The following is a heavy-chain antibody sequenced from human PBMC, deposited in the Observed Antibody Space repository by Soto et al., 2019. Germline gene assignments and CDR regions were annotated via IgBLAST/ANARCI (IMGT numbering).Heavy chain of an antibody. CDR2: VSGGGGST. CDR1: GFTFSSYA. V-gene: IGHV3-23*01. Sequence: EVQLLESGGGLVQPGGSLRLSCAASGFTFSSYAMNWVRQAPGKGLEWVSVVSGGGGSTYYADSVKGRFTISRDNSKNTLYLQMNSLRAEDTAVYYCAKRGAGHYFDYWGQGTLVTVSS. J-gene: IGHJ4*02. CDR3: AKRGAGHYFDY. D-gene: IGHD6-19*01.